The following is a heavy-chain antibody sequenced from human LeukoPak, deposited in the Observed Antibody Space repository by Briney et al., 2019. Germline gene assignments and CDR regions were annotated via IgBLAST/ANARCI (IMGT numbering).Heavy chain of an antibody. D-gene: IGHD1-26*01. CDR2: LSESGVAT. Sequence: PGGSLRLSCVASGFTFSSYAMSWVRRAPGKGLEWVSSLSESGVATYYADSVKGRLTISRDNPKNTLYLQMNSLRAEDTAIYYCAKKGGSLSPGNYFDYWGQGTLVTVSS. CDR3: AKKGGSLSPGNYFDY. V-gene: IGHV3-23*01. CDR1: GFTFSSYA. J-gene: IGHJ4*02.